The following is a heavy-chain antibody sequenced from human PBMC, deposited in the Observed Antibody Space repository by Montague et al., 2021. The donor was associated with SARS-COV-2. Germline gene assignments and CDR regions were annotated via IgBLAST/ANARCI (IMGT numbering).Heavy chain of an antibody. V-gene: IGHV4-39*01. CDR1: GGSIRSSSYY. D-gene: IGHD3-22*01. CDR3: ARRHSSVSFCDALDI. Sequence: SETLSLTCTVSGGSIRSSSYYWGWIRQPPGKGLEWIGIIYYSGSTYYNPSLKSRVTISVDTSKNQFSLKLTSVAAADTAVYYCARRHSSVSFCDALDIWGQGTMVTVSA. CDR2: IYYSGST. J-gene: IGHJ3*02.